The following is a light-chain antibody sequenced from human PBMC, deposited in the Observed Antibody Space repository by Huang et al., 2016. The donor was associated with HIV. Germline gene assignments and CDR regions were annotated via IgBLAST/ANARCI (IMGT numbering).Light chain of an antibody. Sequence: DIIMTQSPDSLALSLGGRAAINCTASQSVLKTSNNTNCLSWYKLKVGQPPKLLIYWASTRESGVPDRFSGSGSGTHFTLTIASLQAEDVAVYYCHQCYDIPQTFGQGTKVEVK. CDR3: HQCYDIPQT. CDR1: QSVLKTSNNTNC. CDR2: WAS. V-gene: IGKV4-1*01. J-gene: IGKJ1*01.